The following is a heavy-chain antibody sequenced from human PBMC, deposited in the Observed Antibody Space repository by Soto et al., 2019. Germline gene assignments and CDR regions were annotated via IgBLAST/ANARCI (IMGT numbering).Heavy chain of an antibody. J-gene: IGHJ3*01. D-gene: IGHD3-3*01. Sequence: GESLNISCRVSGNSFTSSWIGWVRQMPGKGLEWMGIIYPGDSDTRYSPSFQGQVTISADKTISTAYLQWSSLKASDTAIYYCARDLGVVNLDAFDVWGQGTMVTVSS. V-gene: IGHV5-51*01. CDR1: GNSFTSSW. CDR3: ARDLGVVNLDAFDV. CDR2: IYPGDSDT.